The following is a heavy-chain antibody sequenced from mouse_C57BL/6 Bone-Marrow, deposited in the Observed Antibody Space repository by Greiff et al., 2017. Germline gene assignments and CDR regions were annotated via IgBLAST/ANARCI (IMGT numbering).Heavy chain of an antibody. CDR3: ASWGVTTVVGHYDAIDY. CDR1: GYTFTSYG. V-gene: IGHV1-81*01. J-gene: IGHJ4*01. D-gene: IGHD1-1*01. CDR2: IDPRSGNT. Sequence: QVQLQQSGAELARPGASVKLSCKASGYTFTSYGISWVKQRPGQGLEWIGEIDPRSGNTYYNENFKGKATLTAEKSSSTAYMELRSLTSADSSVYFFASWGVTTVVGHYDAIDYWGQGTSVTVSS.